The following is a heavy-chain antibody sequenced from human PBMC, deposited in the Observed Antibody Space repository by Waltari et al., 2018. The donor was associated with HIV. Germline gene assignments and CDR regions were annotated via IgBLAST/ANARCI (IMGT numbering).Heavy chain of an antibody. CDR3: VRHAAEFRPDFGWILAGVFEP. CDR2: ALDTRRPDLFTGQF. J-gene: IGHJ1*01. CDR1: GGSIASSDSF. V-gene: IGHV4-39*01. Sequence: QVQLQESGPGFVKPSETLSLICNVSGGSIASSDSFWGWIRQSPEMNPEGVGSALDTRRPDLFTGQFFAKSSLKSRVALSVDTSKNQVSLRLTSVTAADTGLYYCVRHAAEFRPDFGWILAGVFEPWGLGTQVIVS. D-gene: IGHD6-19*01.